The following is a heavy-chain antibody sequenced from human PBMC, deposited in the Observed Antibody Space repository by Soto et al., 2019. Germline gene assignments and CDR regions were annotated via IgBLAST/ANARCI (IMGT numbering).Heavy chain of an antibody. CDR2: INAGNGNT. CDR1: GYTFTSYA. CDR3: ARDRSIYYGSGSLYYYYGMDV. V-gene: IGHV1-3*01. Sequence: GASVKVSCKASGYTFTSYAMHWVRQAPGQRLEWMGWINAGNGNTKYSQKFQGRVTITRDTSASTAYMELSSLRSEDTAVYYCARDRSIYYGSGSLYYYYGMDVWGQGTTVTVSS. J-gene: IGHJ6*02. D-gene: IGHD3-10*01.